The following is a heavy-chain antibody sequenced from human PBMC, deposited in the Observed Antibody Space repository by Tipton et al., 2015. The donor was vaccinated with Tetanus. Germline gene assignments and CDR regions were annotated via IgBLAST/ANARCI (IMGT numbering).Heavy chain of an antibody. V-gene: IGHV1-2*02. J-gene: IGHJ4*02. CDR1: GYTFTGYY. CDR3: ARDARRMRHYYDSSGYYSY. D-gene: IGHD3-22*01. CDR2: INPNSGGT. Sequence: QSGAEVKKPGASVKVSCKASGYTFTGYYMHWVRQAPGQGLEWMGWINPNSGGTNYAQKFQGRVTMTRDTSISTAYMELSRLRSDDTAVYYCARDARRMRHYYDSSGYYSYWGQGTLVTVSS.